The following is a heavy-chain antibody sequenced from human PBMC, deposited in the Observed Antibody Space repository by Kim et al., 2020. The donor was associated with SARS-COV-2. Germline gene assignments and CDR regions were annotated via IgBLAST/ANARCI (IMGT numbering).Heavy chain of an antibody. V-gene: IGHV4-30-4*01. D-gene: IGHD2-21*01. CDR2: ISDSGAT. Sequence: SETLSLTCTVSGASRNRGDYYWSWIRQPPGKGLEWLGYISDSGATDYNPSLKSRITMSVDTSRERFSLKLNSVTAADTAVYYCARGGAYCGGECLYPYNYGMDVWGQGTTVAVS. CDR1: GASRNRGDYY. CDR3: ARGGAYCGGECLYPYNYGMDV. J-gene: IGHJ6*02.